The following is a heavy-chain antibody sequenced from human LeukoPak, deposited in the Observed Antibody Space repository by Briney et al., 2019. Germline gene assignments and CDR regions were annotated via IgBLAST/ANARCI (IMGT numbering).Heavy chain of an antibody. D-gene: IGHD3-22*01. CDR2: ISGSGDNT. Sequence: GGSLRLSCAASGFTFSSYAMSWVRQAPGMGLEWVSGISGSGDNTYYADSVKGRFTISRDNSKNTLYVQVSSLGTEDTAAYYCAKGSYYDSSGSFYFDYWGQGTLVTVSS. J-gene: IGHJ4*02. V-gene: IGHV3-23*01. CDR1: GFTFSSYA. CDR3: AKGSYYDSSGSFYFDY.